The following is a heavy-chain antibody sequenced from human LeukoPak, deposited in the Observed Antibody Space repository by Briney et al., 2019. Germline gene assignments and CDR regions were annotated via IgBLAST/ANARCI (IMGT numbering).Heavy chain of an antibody. V-gene: IGHV3-48*03. CDR2: ISDSGTTI. D-gene: IGHD3-10*01. CDR1: GFTCSSYD. Sequence: PGGSLRRSCAASGFTCSSYDMYWVRQAPGKGLEGISHISDSGTTIYYADSVKGRFTVSRDNAKSSLLLQMNSLGAEDTALYYCAANSYGQGRHYWGQGTLVTVSS. J-gene: IGHJ4*02. CDR3: AANSYGQGRHY.